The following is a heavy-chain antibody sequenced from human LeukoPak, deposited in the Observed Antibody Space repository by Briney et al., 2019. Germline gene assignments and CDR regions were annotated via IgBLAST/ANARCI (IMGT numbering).Heavy chain of an antibody. J-gene: IGHJ4*02. CDR1: VYTYTGYY. CDR2: INPNSGGT. CDR3: GSGGGFDWLFHY. D-gene: IGHD3-9*01. V-gene: IGHV1-2*02. Sequence: ASVKVSRKASVYTYTGYYMHWVRQAPGQGLEWMGWINPNSGGTNYAQKFQGRVTMTRDTSISTAYMELSRLRSDDTAGYYCGSGGGFDWLFHYWGQGTLVTVSS.